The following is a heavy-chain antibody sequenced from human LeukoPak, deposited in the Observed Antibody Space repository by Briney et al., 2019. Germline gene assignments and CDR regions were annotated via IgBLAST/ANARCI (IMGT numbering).Heavy chain of an antibody. V-gene: IGHV4-61*01. CDR3: ARNVLRFLEYHYYYYMDV. CDR1: GYSISSGYY. D-gene: IGHD3-3*01. CDR2: IFYSGNT. J-gene: IGHJ6*03. Sequence: SETLSLTCTVSGYSISSGYYWSWLRQPPGKGLEWIGCIFYSGNTNYNPSLKSRVIISADTSKNQYSLRLSSVTAADTAVYYCARNVLRFLEYHYYYYMDVWGKGTTVTVSS.